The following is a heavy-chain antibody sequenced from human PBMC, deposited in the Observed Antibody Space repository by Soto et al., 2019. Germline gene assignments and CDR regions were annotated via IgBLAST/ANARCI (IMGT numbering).Heavy chain of an antibody. CDR1: GFTVSTSG. J-gene: IGHJ4*02. CDR2: ISRDGGTK. Sequence: QVHLVESGGGVVQPGRYLSLSCAGSGFTVSTSGMHWVRQAPGKGLEWVAVISRDGGTKYYADSVEGRFTISRDNSRNTGFLEMNSLRGDDMAVYYCTGAVASGYWGQGTLVTVSS. D-gene: IGHD2-8*02. CDR3: TGAVASGY. V-gene: IGHV3-30*03.